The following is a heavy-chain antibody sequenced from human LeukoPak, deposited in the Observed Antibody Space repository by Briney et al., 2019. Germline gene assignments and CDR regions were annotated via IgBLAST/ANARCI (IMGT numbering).Heavy chain of an antibody. CDR1: GFTFSSYA. J-gene: IGHJ5*02. Sequence: GGSLRLSCAASGFTFSSYAMSWVRQAPGKGLEWVSAISGSGGSTYYADSVKGRFTISRDNSKNTLYLQMNSLRAEDTAVYYCAKDRAPGYGYYGRALDPWGQGTLVTVSS. V-gene: IGHV3-23*01. CDR2: ISGSGGST. D-gene: IGHD4-17*01. CDR3: AKDRAPGYGYYGRALDP.